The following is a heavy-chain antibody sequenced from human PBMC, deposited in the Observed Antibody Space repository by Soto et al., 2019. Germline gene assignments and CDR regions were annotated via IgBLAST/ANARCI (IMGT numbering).Heavy chain of an antibody. CDR2: IYYSGST. CDR3: ARRYGASVDY. J-gene: IGHJ4*02. CDR1: GGSISSYY. Sequence: QVQLQESGPGLVKPSETLSLTCTVSGGSISSYYWSWIRQPPGKGLEWIGYIYYSGSTNYNPSLKSRATIAVDTSKTQFSLKLSSVTAADTAVYYCARRYGASVDYWGQGTLVTVSS. D-gene: IGHD4-17*01. V-gene: IGHV4-59*01.